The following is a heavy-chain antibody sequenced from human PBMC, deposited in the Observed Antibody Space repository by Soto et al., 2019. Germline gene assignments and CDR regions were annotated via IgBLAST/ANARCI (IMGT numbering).Heavy chain of an antibody. V-gene: IGHV3-23*01. CDR2: ISGSGGDT. D-gene: IGHD2-15*01. J-gene: IGHJ5*02. CDR3: AKGGCSGVSCGWFDP. Sequence: EVQLLESGGGLVQPGGSLRLYCAACGFTFSDYAMNWVRQAPGKGLEWVSGISGSGGDTYYADSVNGRFTISRDNSKNTLYLQMSSLRAEDTAVYLCAKGGCSGVSCGWFDPWGQGTLVTVSS. CDR1: GFTFSDYA.